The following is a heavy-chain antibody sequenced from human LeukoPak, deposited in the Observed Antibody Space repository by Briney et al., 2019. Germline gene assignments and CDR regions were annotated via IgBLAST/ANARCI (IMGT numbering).Heavy chain of an antibody. CDR1: GFTFSDYY. D-gene: IGHD5-12*01. V-gene: IGHV3-11*01. Sequence: PGGSLRLSCAASGFTFSDYYMSWIRQAPGKGLEWVSYISSSGSTIYYADSVKGRFTISRDNAKNSLYLQMNSLRVEDTALYYCARDVPGGRRHSGYQYSYYGMDVWGQGTTVTVSS. CDR2: ISSSGSTI. J-gene: IGHJ6*02. CDR3: ARDVPGGRRHSGYQYSYYGMDV.